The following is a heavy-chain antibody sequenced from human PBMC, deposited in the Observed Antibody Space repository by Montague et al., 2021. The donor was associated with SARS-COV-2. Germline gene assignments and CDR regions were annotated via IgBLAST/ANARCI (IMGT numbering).Heavy chain of an antibody. D-gene: IGHD4-11*01. J-gene: IGHJ6*02. Sequence: SETLSLTCTVSGASISSSSYYWGWIRQPPGKGLEWIGSIYYSGSTYYNPSLESRVTISVDTSKNQFSLKLSSVTAADTAVYYCARHASYDYSKDLYYYYYYGMDVWGQGTTVTVSS. V-gene: IGHV4-39*01. CDR1: GASISSSSYY. CDR3: ARHASYDYSKDLYYYYYYGMDV. CDR2: IYYSGST.